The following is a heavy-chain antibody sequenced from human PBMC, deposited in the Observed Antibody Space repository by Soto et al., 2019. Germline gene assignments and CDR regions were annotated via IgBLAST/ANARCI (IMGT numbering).Heavy chain of an antibody. CDR2: ITGSGENT. J-gene: IGHJ6*02. Sequence: GGSLRLSCAASGFTFDNYAMNWVRQAPGKGLEWVPGITGSGENTYYADSVKGRFTISRDNSKNTLYVQLNSLRVEDTAIYYCAKVSLGATTITDFYYYGMDVWGQGTMVTVSS. CDR3: AKVSLGATTITDFYYYGMDV. CDR1: GFTFDNYA. D-gene: IGHD1-26*01. V-gene: IGHV3-23*01.